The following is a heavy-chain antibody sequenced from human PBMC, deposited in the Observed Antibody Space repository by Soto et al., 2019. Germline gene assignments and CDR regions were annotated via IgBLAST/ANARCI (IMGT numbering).Heavy chain of an antibody. CDR3: AKDSWLGFLEWSYYYFDY. CDR1: GFTFSSYA. Sequence: GGSLRLSFAASGFTFSSYAMSWVRQAPGKGLEWVSAISGSGGSTYYADSVKGRFTISRDNSKNTLYLQMNSLRAEDTAVYYCAKDSWLGFLEWSYYYFDYWGQGTLVTVSS. D-gene: IGHD3-3*01. CDR2: ISGSGGST. V-gene: IGHV3-23*01. J-gene: IGHJ4*02.